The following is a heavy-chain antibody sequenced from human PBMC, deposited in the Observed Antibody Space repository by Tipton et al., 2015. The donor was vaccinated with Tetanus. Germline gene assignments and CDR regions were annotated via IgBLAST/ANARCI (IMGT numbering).Heavy chain of an antibody. CDR3: AREEYSNYTFDY. V-gene: IGHV1-2*04. J-gene: IGHJ4*02. CDR2: INPNSGGT. CDR1: GYTFTGYY. Sequence: QLVQSGAEVKKPGASVKVSCKASGYTFTGYYMHWVRQAPGQGFEWMGWINPNSGGTNYAQKLQGWVTMTRDTSISTAYMELSRLRSDDTAVYYCAREEYSNYTFDYWGRGTLVTVSS. D-gene: IGHD4-11*01.